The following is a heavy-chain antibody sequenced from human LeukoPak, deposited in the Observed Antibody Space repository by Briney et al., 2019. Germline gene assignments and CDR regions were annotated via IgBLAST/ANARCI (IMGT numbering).Heavy chain of an antibody. J-gene: IGHJ5*02. CDR3: ARMSRRDNWFDP. Sequence: PSETLSLTCTVSGDSISNYYWSWIRQPPGKGLEWIGYIHYSGSTNYNPSLKSRVTISVDTSKNQFSLKLSSVTAADTAVYYWARMSRRDNWFDPWGQGTPVTVSS. V-gene: IGHV4-59*01. CDR2: IHYSGST. CDR1: GDSISNYY.